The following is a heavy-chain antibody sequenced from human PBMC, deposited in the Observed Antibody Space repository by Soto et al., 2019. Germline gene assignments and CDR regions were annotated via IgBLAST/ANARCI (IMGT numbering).Heavy chain of an antibody. J-gene: IGHJ6*02. CDR1: GFTVSSNY. D-gene: IGHD6-19*01. CDR3: ASYSSGWYYYGMDV. CDR2: IYSGGST. V-gene: IGHV3-66*01. Sequence: PGGSLRLSCAASGFTVSSNYMSWVRQAPGKGLEWVSVIYSGGSTYYADSVKGRFTISRDNSKNTLYLQMNSLRAEDTAVYYCASYSSGWYYYGMDVWGQGTTVTVSS.